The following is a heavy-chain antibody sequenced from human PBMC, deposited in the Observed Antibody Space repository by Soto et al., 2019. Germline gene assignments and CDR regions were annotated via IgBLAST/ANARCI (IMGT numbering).Heavy chain of an antibody. J-gene: IGHJ5*02. Sequence: GESLKISCKGSGYSFTSYWIGWVRQMPGKGLEWMGIIYPGDSDTRYSPSFQGQVTISADKSISTAYLQWSSLKASDTAMYYCARCPGGAAAGTSNWFDPWGQGTLVTVSS. D-gene: IGHD6-13*01. CDR2: IYPGDSDT. V-gene: IGHV5-51*01. CDR1: GYSFTSYW. CDR3: ARCPGGAAAGTSNWFDP.